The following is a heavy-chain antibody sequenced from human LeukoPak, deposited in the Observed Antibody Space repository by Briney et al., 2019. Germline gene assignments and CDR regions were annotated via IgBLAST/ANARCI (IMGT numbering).Heavy chain of an antibody. D-gene: IGHD1-26*01. CDR2: ISAKNGNT. CDR1: GYTFNRYG. V-gene: IGHV1-18*01. CDR3: ARDTEWEKNPDYFDC. Sequence: ASVKVSCKASGYTFNRYGISWVRQAPGQGLEWMGWISAKNGNTIYAQKVQGRVTMTTDTSTSTAYMELRSLRSDDTGIYCCARDTEWEKNPDYFDCWGQGTLVTVSS. J-gene: IGHJ4*02.